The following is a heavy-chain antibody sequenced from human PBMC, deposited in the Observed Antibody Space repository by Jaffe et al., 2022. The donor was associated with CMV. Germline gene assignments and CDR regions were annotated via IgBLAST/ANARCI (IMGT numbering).Heavy chain of an antibody. Sequence: EVQLVESGGGLVQPGGSLRLSCAASGFTFSSYAMHWVRQAPGKGLEYVSAISSNGGSTYYANSVKGRFTISRDNSKNTLYLQMGSLRAEDMAVYYCARGGYSYGYFLPTPHDYYFDYWGQGTLVTVSS. J-gene: IGHJ4*02. CDR2: ISSNGGST. CDR3: ARGGYSYGYFLPTPHDYYFDY. D-gene: IGHD5-18*01. V-gene: IGHV3-64*01. CDR1: GFTFSSYA.